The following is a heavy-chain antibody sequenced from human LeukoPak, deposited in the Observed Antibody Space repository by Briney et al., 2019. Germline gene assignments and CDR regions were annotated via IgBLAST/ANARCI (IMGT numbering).Heavy chain of an antibody. CDR1: GYCFTSYW. CDR2: IYPGDSDT. J-gene: IGHJ3*02. D-gene: IGHD6-13*01. Sequence: GESLKISCKCSGYCFTSYWIGWVRQMPGKGLEGMGIIYPGDSDTRYSPSFQGQVTISADNSIRTAYHQWSSLKASDTAMYYCARCRYSSRWRYAFDIWGQGTMVTVSS. CDR3: ARCRYSSRWRYAFDI. V-gene: IGHV5-51*01.